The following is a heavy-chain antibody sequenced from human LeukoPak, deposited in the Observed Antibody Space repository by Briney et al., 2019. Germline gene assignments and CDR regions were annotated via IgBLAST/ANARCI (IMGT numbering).Heavy chain of an antibody. CDR3: ARGGYYDTSDYYYPFDY. CDR1: GYTFTGYY. CDR2: INPNSGDT. Sequence: GASVKVSCKASGYTFTGYYMHWVRRDPGQGLEWMGWINPNSGDTNYAQKFPGRVTVTRDTSISTAYMELSRLTSDDTAVYYCARGGYYDTSDYYYPFDYWGQGTLVTVSS. V-gene: IGHV1-2*02. J-gene: IGHJ4*02. D-gene: IGHD3-22*01.